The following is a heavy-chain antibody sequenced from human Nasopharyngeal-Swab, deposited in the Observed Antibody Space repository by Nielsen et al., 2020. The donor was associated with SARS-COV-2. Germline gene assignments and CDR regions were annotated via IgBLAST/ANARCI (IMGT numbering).Heavy chain of an antibody. V-gene: IGHV3-30-3*01. J-gene: IGHJ4*02. CDR1: GFTLSTYA. D-gene: IGHD5-12*01. Sequence: GESLKISCEASGFTLSTYAMHWVRQAPGKGLEWVAVISYDGSINKSADSVEGRFTISRANSKNTLYPQMNSLRVDDTAVYYCARGGSSGESSFDYWGQGTLVTVSA. CDR2: ISYDGSIN. CDR3: ARGGSSGESSFDY.